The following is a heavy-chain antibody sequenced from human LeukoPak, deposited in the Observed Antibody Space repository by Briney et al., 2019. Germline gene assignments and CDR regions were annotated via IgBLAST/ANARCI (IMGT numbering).Heavy chain of an antibody. CDR1: GGTFSSYA. CDR2: IIPIFGTA. Sequence: SVKVSCKASGGTFSSYAISWERQAPGQGLEWMGGIIPIFGTANYAQKFQGRVTITADESTSTAYMELSSLRSEDTAVYYCARVSGSYSHFDYWGQGTLVTVSS. CDR3: ARVSGSYSHFDY. D-gene: IGHD1-26*01. J-gene: IGHJ4*02. V-gene: IGHV1-69*13.